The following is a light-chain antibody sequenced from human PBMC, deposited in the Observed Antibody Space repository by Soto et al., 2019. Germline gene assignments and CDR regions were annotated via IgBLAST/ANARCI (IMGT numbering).Light chain of an antibody. J-gene: IGKJ3*01. Sequence: AILMTQSPSSISASTGDTVTITCRASQGVSTHLAWYQQKPGKAPKLLIYAASTLQSGVPSRFSGSGSGTDFPLTLPSLHAEDFATYYCQEYYFPAHTLCQGTKVDIK. CDR2: AAS. V-gene: IGKV1-8*01. CDR1: QGVSTH. CDR3: QEYYFPAHT.